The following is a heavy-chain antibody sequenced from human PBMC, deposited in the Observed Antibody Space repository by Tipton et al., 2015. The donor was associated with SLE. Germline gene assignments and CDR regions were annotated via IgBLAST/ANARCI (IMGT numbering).Heavy chain of an antibody. CDR3: ARGGEPNALDI. CDR2: LKSDGTNI. CDR1: GFTFSSYW. D-gene: IGHD1-14*01. Sequence: SLRLSCTTSGFTFSSYWMHWVRQAPGRGLMWVSGLKSDGTNIKYADSVKGRLTISRDNGMSTLYLHINSLRAEDTAVYYCARGGEPNALDIWGWGTVLTVSS. J-gene: IGHJ3*02. V-gene: IGHV3-74*01.